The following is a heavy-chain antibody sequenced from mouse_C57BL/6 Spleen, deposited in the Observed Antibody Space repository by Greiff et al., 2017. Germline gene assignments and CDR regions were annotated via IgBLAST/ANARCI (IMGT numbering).Heavy chain of an antibody. CDR2: ISSGGSYT. D-gene: IGHD1-1*01. J-gene: IGHJ2*01. V-gene: IGHV5-6*02. CDR1: GFTFSSYG. CDR3: ARNYYGSSYEDYFDY. Sequence: DVKLQESGGDLVKPGGSLKLSCAASGFTFSSYGMSWVRQTPDKRLEWVATISSGGSYTYYPDSVKGRFTISRDNAKNTLYLQMSSLKSEDTAMYYCARNYYGSSYEDYFDYWGQGTTLTVSS.